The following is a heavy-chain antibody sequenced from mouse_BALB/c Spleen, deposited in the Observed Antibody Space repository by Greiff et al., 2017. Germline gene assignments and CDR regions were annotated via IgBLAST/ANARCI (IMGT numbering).Heavy chain of an antibody. V-gene: IGHV1S81*02. Sequence: QVQLQQPGAELVKPGASVKLSCKASGYTFTSYWMHWVKQRPGQGLEWIGEINPSNGRTNYNEKFKSKATLTVDKSSSTAYMQLSSLTSEDSAVYYCARYKYGNSVAMDYWGQGTSVTVSS. CDR1: GYTFTSYW. D-gene: IGHD2-10*02. J-gene: IGHJ4*01. CDR3: ARYKYGNSVAMDY. CDR2: INPSNGRT.